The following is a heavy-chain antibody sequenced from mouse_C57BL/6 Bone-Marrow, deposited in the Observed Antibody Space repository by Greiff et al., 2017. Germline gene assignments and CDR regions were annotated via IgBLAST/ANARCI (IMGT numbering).Heavy chain of an antibody. CDR2: SRNKANDYTT. V-gene: IGHV7-1*01. CDR1: GFTFSDFY. Sequence: EVKLVESGGGLVQSGRSLRLSCATSGFTFSDFYMEWVRQAPGKGLEWIAASRNKANDYTTEYSASVKGRFIVSRDTSQSILYLQMNALRAEGTASYYCARESYGSSWYFDVWGTGTTVTVSS. D-gene: IGHD1-1*01. CDR3: ARESYGSSWYFDV. J-gene: IGHJ1*03.